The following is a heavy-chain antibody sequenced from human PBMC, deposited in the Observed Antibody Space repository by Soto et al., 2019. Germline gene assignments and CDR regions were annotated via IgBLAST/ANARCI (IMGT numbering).Heavy chain of an antibody. CDR3: AREVDEGPNWFDP. CDR2: TYYKSQWYN. Sequence: PSQTLSLTCAISGDSVSSNSAAWNWIRQSPSRGLEWLGRTYYKSQWYNDYALSVESRITINPDTSKSQFSLQLNSVTPEDTAVYYCAREVDEGPNWFDPWGQGTPVTVSS. CDR1: GDSVSSNSAA. J-gene: IGHJ5*02. V-gene: IGHV6-1*01. D-gene: IGHD2-15*01.